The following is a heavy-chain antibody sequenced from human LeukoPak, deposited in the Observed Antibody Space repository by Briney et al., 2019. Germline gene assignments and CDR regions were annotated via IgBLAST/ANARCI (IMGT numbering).Heavy chain of an antibody. V-gene: IGHV1-8*01. CDR2: MNPNSGNT. CDR1: GYTFTSYD. CDR3: ARAQKRSYYYDSSGFNPAY. J-gene: IGHJ4*02. Sequence: ASVKVSCKASGYTFTSYDINWMRQATGQGLEWMGWMNPNSGNTGYAQKFQGRVTMTRNTSISTAYMELSSLRSEDTAVYYCARAQKRSYYYDSSGFNPAYWGQGTLVTVSS. D-gene: IGHD3-22*01.